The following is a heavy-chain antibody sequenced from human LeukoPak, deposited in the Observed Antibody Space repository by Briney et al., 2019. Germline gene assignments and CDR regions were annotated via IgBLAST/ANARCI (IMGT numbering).Heavy chain of an antibody. V-gene: IGHV3-48*04. CDR1: GFTFSSYA. D-gene: IGHD2-2*01. Sequence: GGSLRLSCAASGFTFSSYAMSWVRQAPGKGLEWVSYISLSSSTIYYADSVKGRFTISRDNAKNSLYLQMNSLRAEDTAVYYCARDPPDQDTFDIWGQGTMVTVSS. CDR2: ISLSSSTI. J-gene: IGHJ3*02. CDR3: ARDPPDQDTFDI.